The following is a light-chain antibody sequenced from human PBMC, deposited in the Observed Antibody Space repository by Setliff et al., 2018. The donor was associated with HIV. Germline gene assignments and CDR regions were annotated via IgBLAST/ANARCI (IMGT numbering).Light chain of an antibody. J-gene: IGLJ1*01. CDR2: DVR. V-gene: IGLV2-14*03. CDR1: SSDIGAYDY. CDR3: SSYVNINTLV. Sequence: QSALAQPASVSGSPGQSITISCTGTSSDIGAYDYVSWYQQHPGKAPNVMIYDVRKRPSGVSNRFSGSKSGNTASLTISGLQAEDEAAYYCSSYVNINTLVFGTGTKVTV.